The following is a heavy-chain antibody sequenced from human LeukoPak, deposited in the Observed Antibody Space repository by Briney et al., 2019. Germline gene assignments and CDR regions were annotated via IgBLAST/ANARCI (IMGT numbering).Heavy chain of an antibody. V-gene: IGHV4-61*02. D-gene: IGHD1-1*01. CDR1: GGSISSGSYY. CDR2: IYTSGST. Sequence: SETLSLTCTVSGGSISSGSYYWSWIRQPAGKGLEWIGRIYTSGSTNYNPSLKSRVTISVDTSKNQFSLKLSSVTAADPAVYYCARERLERRDNWFDPWGQGTLVTVSS. J-gene: IGHJ5*02. CDR3: ARERLERRDNWFDP.